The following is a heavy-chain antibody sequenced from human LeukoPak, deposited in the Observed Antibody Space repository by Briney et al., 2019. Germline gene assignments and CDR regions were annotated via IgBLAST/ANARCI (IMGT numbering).Heavy chain of an antibody. J-gene: IGHJ4*02. D-gene: IGHD3-10*01. Sequence: SETLSLTCTVSGGSLSDYYWTWVRQPAGKGLEWIGRIYTSGSTNYNPSLKSRVTMSVDTSKNQFSLKLSSVTAADTAVYYCARDQYYYGSGSYGLDYWGQGTLVTVSS. CDR1: GGSLSDYY. CDR3: ARDQYYYGSGSYGLDY. CDR2: IYTSGST. V-gene: IGHV4-4*07.